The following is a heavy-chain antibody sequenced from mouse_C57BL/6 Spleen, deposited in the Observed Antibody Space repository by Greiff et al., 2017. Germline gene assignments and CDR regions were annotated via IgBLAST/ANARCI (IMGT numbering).Heavy chain of an antibody. CDR2: IWRGGST. J-gene: IGHJ3*01. V-gene: IGHV2-5*01. Sequence: VQLQESGPGLVQPSQSLSITCTVSGFSLTSYGVHWVRQSPGKGLEWLGVIWRGGSTDYNAAFMSRLSITKDNSKSQVFFKMNSLQADDTAIYYCAKNSGGYYVPFAYWGQGTLVTVSA. CDR1: GFSLTSYG. CDR3: AKNSGGYYVPFAY. D-gene: IGHD2-3*01.